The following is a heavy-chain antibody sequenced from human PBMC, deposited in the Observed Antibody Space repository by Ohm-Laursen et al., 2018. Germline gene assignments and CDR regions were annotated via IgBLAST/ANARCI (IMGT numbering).Heavy chain of an antibody. D-gene: IGHD6-25*01. CDR1: GYSISSAYY. V-gene: IGHV4-38-2*01. CDR2: IYHPGST. CDR3: ARHPDYRSDRWFDP. Sequence: TLSLTCAVSGYSISSAYYWGWIRQAPGQGLEWIGSIYHPGSTYYNPSLKSRVTISVDTSKNQFFLKLSSVTAADTAVYYCARHPDYRSDRWFDPWGQGTLVSVSS. J-gene: IGHJ5*02.